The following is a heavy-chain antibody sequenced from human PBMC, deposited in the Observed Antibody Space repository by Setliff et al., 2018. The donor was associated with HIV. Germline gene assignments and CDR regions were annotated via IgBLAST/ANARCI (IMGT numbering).Heavy chain of an antibody. J-gene: IGHJ4*02. CDR3: ARGVNFDY. CDR1: GGPISSSSYY. D-gene: IGHD3-3*01. CDR2: IYYSGST. Sequence: SETLSLTCTVSGGPISSSSYYWGWIRQPPGKGLEWIGSIYYSGSTYYNPSLKSRVTISVDTSKNQVSLKLNSVTAADTAIYYCARGVNFDYWGQGTLVTVSS. V-gene: IGHV4-39*07.